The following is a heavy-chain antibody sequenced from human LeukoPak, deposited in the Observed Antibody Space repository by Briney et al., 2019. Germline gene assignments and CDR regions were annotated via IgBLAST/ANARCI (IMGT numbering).Heavy chain of an antibody. J-gene: IGHJ6*02. Sequence: ASVKVSCKASGYTFTSYGISWVRQAPGQGLEWMGWISAYNGNTNYAQKLQGRVTMTTDTSTSTAYMELRSLRSDDTAVYYCARARSSSSWYTPLTYYYGMDVWGQGTTVTVSS. CDR3: ARARSSSSWYTPLTYYYGMDV. CDR1: GYTFTSYG. CDR2: ISAYNGNT. D-gene: IGHD6-13*01. V-gene: IGHV1-18*01.